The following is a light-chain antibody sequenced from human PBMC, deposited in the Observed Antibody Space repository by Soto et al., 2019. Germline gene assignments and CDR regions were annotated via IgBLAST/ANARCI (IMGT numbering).Light chain of an antibody. CDR2: DVS. J-gene: IGLJ2*01. V-gene: IGLV2-14*01. CDR3: SSYTSSSTVV. Sequence: QSALTQPASVSGSPGQSITISCTGTSSDVGGYNYVSWYQQHPGRAPKLMIYDVSNRPPGVSNRFSGSKSGNTSSLTSSGLQAEDEADYYCSSYTSSSTVVFGGGTKLTLL. CDR1: SSDVGGYNY.